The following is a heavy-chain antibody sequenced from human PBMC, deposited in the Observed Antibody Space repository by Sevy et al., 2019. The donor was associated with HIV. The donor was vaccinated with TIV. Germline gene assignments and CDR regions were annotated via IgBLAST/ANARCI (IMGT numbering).Heavy chain of an antibody. Sequence: GGSLRLSCAVSGFTFSNAWMNWVRQAPGTGLQWVGLIKSKIDGETTDYAAPVKDRFTISSEDSKNMVHLQMNSLKTEDTAVYYCATAPGYYDSSPFDYWGPGTLVTVSS. D-gene: IGHD3-22*01. CDR2: IKSKIDGETT. V-gene: IGHV3-15*01. CDR1: GFTFSNAW. J-gene: IGHJ4*02. CDR3: ATAPGYYDSSPFDY.